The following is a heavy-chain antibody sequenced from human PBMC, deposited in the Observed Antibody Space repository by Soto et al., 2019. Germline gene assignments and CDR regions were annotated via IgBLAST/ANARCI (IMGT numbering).Heavy chain of an antibody. V-gene: IGHV4-30-4*01. Sequence: SETLSLTCTVSGGSISSGDYYWIWIRHPPGKGLEWIGYIYYSGSTYYNPSLKSRVTISVDTSKNQVSLKLSSVTAADTAVYYCARVLTIFGVVISWGQGTLVTVSS. CDR2: IYYSGST. J-gene: IGHJ4*02. CDR1: GGSISSGDYY. CDR3: ARVLTIFGVVIS. D-gene: IGHD3-3*01.